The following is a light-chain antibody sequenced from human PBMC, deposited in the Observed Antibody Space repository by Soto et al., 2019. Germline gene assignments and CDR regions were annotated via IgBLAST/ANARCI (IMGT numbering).Light chain of an antibody. CDR3: SSYTSSSTPHYV. CDR1: SSDLGGYNY. CDR2: DVS. Sequence: QSALTQPASVSGSPGQSITISCTGTSSDLGGYNYVSWYQQHPGKAPKLMIYDVSNRPSGVSNRFSGSKSGNTASLTISGLQAEDEADYYCSSYTSSSTPHYVFGTGTKLTVL. V-gene: IGLV2-14*01. J-gene: IGLJ1*01.